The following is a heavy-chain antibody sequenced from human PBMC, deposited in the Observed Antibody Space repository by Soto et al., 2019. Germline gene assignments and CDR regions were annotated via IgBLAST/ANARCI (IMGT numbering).Heavy chain of an antibody. CDR2: ITPIFATA. J-gene: IGHJ4*02. CDR3: ARWRGTVTTPGFMGPLDY. CDR1: GGTLSSFT. Sequence: QVQLVQSGAQLKKPGSSVKVSCKASGGTLSSFTISWVRQAPGQGPEWMGGITPIFATANYAQKFQGRVTITADESTNTVYMELSSLRSGDTAVYYCARWRGTVTTPGFMGPLDYWGQGTLVSVSS. D-gene: IGHD3-3*01. V-gene: IGHV1-69*01.